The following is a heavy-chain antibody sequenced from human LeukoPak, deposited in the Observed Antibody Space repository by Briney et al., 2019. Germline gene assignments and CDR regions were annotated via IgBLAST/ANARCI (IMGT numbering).Heavy chain of an antibody. J-gene: IGHJ4*02. D-gene: IGHD6-19*01. Sequence: GGSLRLSCAASGFTFSNYAMHWVRQAPGKGLEGVAVISDDGSNKYYGDSVKGRFTISRHNSKNTVYLQMNSLRAEDTAVYYCAKDRYSSGWYSDFDYWGQGTLVTVSS. V-gene: IGHV3-30*18. CDR3: AKDRYSSGWYSDFDY. CDR2: ISDDGSNK. CDR1: GFTFSNYA.